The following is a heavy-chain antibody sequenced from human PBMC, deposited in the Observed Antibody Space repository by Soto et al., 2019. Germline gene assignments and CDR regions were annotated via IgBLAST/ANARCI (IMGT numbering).Heavy chain of an antibody. CDR1: GFTFSTFA. CDR2: ISSDGFTQ. CDR3: ARAPTSRFDY. J-gene: IGHJ4*02. Sequence: QVQLVESGGGVVQPGRSLRLSCAASGFTFSTFAMHWVRRAPGRGLEWVAVISSDGFTQYYADSIRGRFAISRDNSKNTLYLQMNSLRGEDTAVYYCARAPTSRFDYWGQGILVTVSA. V-gene: IGHV3-30*09.